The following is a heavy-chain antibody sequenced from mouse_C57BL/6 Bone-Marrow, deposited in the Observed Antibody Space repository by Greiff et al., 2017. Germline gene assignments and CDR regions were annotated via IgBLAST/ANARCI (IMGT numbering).Heavy chain of an antibody. J-gene: IGHJ4*01. CDR3: ARNSYYYGGYAMDY. Sequence: VQLQQSGPGLVQPSQSLSITCTVSGFSLTSYGVHWVRQSPGKGLGGLGVIWSGGSTDYKAAFISRLSISKDNSKSQVFFKMNSLQADDTAIYYCARNSYYYGGYAMDYWGQGTSVTVSS. CDR1: GFSLTSYG. D-gene: IGHD1-1*01. CDR2: IWSGGST. V-gene: IGHV2-2*01.